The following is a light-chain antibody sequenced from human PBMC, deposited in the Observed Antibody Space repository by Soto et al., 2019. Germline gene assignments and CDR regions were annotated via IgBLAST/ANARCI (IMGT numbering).Light chain of an antibody. CDR2: EVS. CDR3: SSYAGSNNYV. CDR1: SSDVGGYNS. Sequence: SALTQPPSASGSPGQSVTISCTGTSSDVGGYNSVSWYQQHPGKAPKLMTYEVSKRPSGVPDRFSGSKSGNTASLTVSGLQAEDEADYYCSSYAGSNNYVFGTGTKVTVL. J-gene: IGLJ1*01. V-gene: IGLV2-8*01.